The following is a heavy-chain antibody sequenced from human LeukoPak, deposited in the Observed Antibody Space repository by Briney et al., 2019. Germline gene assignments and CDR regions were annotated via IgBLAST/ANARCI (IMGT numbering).Heavy chain of an antibody. CDR1: GGTFSSYA. CDR3: AWVYSGYDDDFDY. Sequence: SVKVSCKASGGTFSSYAISWVRQAPGQGLEWMGGIIPIFGTANYAQKFQGRVTITTDESTSTAYMELSRLRSDDTAVYYCAWVYSGYDDDFDYWGQGTLVTVSS. CDR2: IIPIFGTA. J-gene: IGHJ4*02. D-gene: IGHD5-12*01. V-gene: IGHV1-69*05.